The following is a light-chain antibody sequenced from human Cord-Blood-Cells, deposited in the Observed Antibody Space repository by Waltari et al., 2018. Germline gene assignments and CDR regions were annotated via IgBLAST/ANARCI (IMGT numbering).Light chain of an antibody. CDR1: QSVLYSSNNKNY. CDR2: WAS. V-gene: IGKV4-1*01. CDR3: QQYYSTPYT. J-gene: IGKJ2*01. Sequence: DIVMTQSPXSLAXXLGERATINCKSSQSVLYSSNNKNYLAWYQQKPGQPXKLLIYWASTRESXVPDRFSGSGSXTDFTLTISSLQAEDVAVYYXQQYYSTPYTFGQGTKLEXK.